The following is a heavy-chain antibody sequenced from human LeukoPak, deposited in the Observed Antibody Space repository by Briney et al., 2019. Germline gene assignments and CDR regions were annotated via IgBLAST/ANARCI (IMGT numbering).Heavy chain of an antibody. CDR2: MSPNTDDT. D-gene: IGHD3-22*01. CDR1: GYSFAGYY. J-gene: IGHJ5*02. Sequence: GASVKVSCKASGYSFAGYYIHWVRQAPGQGLEWMGWMSPNTDDTNYAQNFQGRVTMTRDTSITTAYMELSRLTSDDTAVYYCARGNYYDTSGYPRRWFDTWGQGNLVTVSP. V-gene: IGHV1-2*02. CDR3: ARGNYYDTSGYPRRWFDT.